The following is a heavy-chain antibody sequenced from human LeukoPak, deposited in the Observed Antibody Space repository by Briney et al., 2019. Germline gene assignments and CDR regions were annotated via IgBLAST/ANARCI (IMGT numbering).Heavy chain of an antibody. CDR3: AREKTVKWELPEYFDY. V-gene: IGHV3-48*01. D-gene: IGHD1-26*01. Sequence: QSGGSLRLSCAASGFTFSSYSMNWVRQAPGKGLEWVSYISSSSSTIYYADSVKGRFTISRDNAKNSLYLQMNSLRAEDTAVYYCAREKTVKWELPEYFDYWGQGTLVTVSS. CDR2: ISSSSSTI. J-gene: IGHJ4*02. CDR1: GFTFSSYS.